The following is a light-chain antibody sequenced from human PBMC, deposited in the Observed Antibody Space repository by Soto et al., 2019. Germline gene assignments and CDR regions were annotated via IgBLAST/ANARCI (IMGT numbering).Light chain of an antibody. Sequence: QPVLTQSSSASASLGSSVKLTCTLSSGHSSYIIAWHQQQPGKAPRYLMKLEGSGSYNKGSGVPDRSSGSSSGADRYLTIANLQFEDEADYYCETWDSNTHVFGTGTKLTVL. V-gene: IGLV4-60*02. J-gene: IGLJ1*01. CDR1: SGHSSYI. CDR3: ETWDSNTHV. CDR2: LEGSGSY.